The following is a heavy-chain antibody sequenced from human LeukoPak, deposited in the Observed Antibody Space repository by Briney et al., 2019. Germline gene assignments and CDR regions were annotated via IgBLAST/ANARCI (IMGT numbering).Heavy chain of an antibody. D-gene: IGHD3-10*01. Sequence: PGGSLRLSCAASGFTFSSYAMSWVRQAPGKGLEWASAISGSGGSTYYADSVKGRFTISRDNSKNTLYLQMNSLRAEDTAVYYCARDSTYYYDSGSSGPHYFDYWGQGTLVTVSS. V-gene: IGHV3-23*01. CDR3: ARDSTYYYDSGSSGPHYFDY. CDR2: ISGSGGST. J-gene: IGHJ4*02. CDR1: GFTFSSYA.